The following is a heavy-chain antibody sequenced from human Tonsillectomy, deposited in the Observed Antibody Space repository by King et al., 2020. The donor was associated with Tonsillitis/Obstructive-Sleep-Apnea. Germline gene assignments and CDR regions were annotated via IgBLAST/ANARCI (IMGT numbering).Heavy chain of an antibody. V-gene: IGHV3-21*01. CDR1: GFTFSSYS. D-gene: IGHD1-26*01. Sequence: VQLVESGGGLVKPGGSLRLSCAASGFTFSSYSMNWVRQAPGKGLGWVSSISSSSSYIYYADSVKGRFTISRDNAKNSLYLQMNSLRAEDTAVYYCSSLSGSYLNFDYWGQGTLVTVSS. CDR3: SSLSGSYLNFDY. CDR2: ISSSSSYI. J-gene: IGHJ4*02.